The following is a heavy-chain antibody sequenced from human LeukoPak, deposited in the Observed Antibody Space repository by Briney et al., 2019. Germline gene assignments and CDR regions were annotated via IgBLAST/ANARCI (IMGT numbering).Heavy chain of an antibody. J-gene: IGHJ5*02. CDR3: ARRRLYSSKGWFDP. D-gene: IGHD6-13*01. CDR2: INHSGST. CDR1: GGSFSGYY. V-gene: IGHV4-34*01. Sequence: SETLSLTCAVYGGSFSGYYWSWIRQPPGKGLEWIGEINHSGSTNYNPSLKSRVTISVDTSKNQFSLKLSSVTAADTAVYYCARRRLYSSKGWFDPWGQGTLVTVSS.